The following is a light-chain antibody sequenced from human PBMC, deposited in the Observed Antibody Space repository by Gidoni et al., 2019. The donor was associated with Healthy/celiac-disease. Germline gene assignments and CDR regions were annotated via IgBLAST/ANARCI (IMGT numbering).Light chain of an antibody. CDR1: ESVSSH. Sequence: VVTLTTVTLSLSPGERATLSCGASESVSSHLAWYQQKPGQAPRLLIYDASNRATGIPARFSGSGSGTGCTLNISSIEPESFAVCSCQLRSNRGPLFGGGTKVEIK. J-gene: IGKJ4*01. CDR2: DAS. CDR3: QLRSNRGPL. V-gene: IGKV3-11*01.